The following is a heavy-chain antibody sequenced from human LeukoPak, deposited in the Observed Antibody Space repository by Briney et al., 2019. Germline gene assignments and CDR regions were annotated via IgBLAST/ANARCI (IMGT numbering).Heavy chain of an antibody. CDR1: GFTFSSYE. D-gene: IGHD5-24*01. CDR3: ARVGLDGYINFDY. J-gene: IGHJ4*02. CDR2: ISSSSSYI. V-gene: IGHV3-21*01. Sequence: GGSLRLSCAASGFTFSSYEMNWVRQAPGKGLEWVSSISSSSSYIYYADSVKGRFTISRDNSKNTLYLQMGSLRAEDMAVYYCARVGLDGYINFDYWGQGTLVTVSS.